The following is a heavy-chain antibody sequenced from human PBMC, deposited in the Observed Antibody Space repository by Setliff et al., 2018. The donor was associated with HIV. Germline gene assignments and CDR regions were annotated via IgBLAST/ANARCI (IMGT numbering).Heavy chain of an antibody. CDR3: ARDPGSSSFDY. Sequence: SETLSLTCTVSGASISSSSHHWAWIRQPPGKGLEYIGNIYYTGSTHHNPSLESRVATSVDTSKNQLSLKLSSVTAADTAAYYCARDPGSSSFDYWGQGTPVTVSS. CDR2: IYYTGST. V-gene: IGHV4-39*02. J-gene: IGHJ4*02. CDR1: GASISSSSHH. D-gene: IGHD6-19*01.